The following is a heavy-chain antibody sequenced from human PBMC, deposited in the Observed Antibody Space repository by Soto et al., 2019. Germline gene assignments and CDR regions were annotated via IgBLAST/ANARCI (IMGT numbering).Heavy chain of an antibody. J-gene: IGHJ3*02. CDR3: ARPSSVAVADDAFDI. D-gene: IGHD6-19*01. Sequence: CSVFGGSIGGYYGSWIRQQPGKGLEWIGYIYYSGSTNYNPSLKSRVTISVDTSKNQFSLKLSSVTAADTAVYYCARPSSVAVADDAFDIWGQGTMVTVSS. CDR1: GGSIGGYY. V-gene: IGHV4-59*01. CDR2: IYYSGST.